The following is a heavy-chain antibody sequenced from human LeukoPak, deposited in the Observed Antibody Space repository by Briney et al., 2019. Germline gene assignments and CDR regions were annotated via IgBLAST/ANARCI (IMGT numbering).Heavy chain of an antibody. CDR2: ISGSGGST. J-gene: IGHJ3*02. CDR3: AKDQIGSSGWYGAFDI. Sequence: PGGSLRLSCAASGFTFSSYGMSWVRQAPGKGLEWVSAISGSGGSTYYADSVKGRFTISRENSKNTLYLQMNSLRAEDTAVYYCAKDQIGSSGWYGAFDIWGQGTMVTVSS. V-gene: IGHV3-23*01. CDR1: GFTFSSYG. D-gene: IGHD6-19*01.